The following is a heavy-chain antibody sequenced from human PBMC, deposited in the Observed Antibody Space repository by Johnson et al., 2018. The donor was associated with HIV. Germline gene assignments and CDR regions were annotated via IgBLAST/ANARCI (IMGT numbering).Heavy chain of an antibody. Sequence: QVQLVESGGGVVQPGRSLRLSCAASGFTFSSYAMHWVRQAPGKGLEWVAVISYDGGNKYYADSVKGRFTISRDNSKNTLYMQMNSLKPEDTAVYYCAREIAPYCGGDCSQSAFDIWGQGTMVTVSS. D-gene: IGHD2-21*01. CDR3: AREIAPYCGGDCSQSAFDI. CDR1: GFTFSSYA. CDR2: ISYDGGNK. V-gene: IGHV3-30-3*01. J-gene: IGHJ3*02.